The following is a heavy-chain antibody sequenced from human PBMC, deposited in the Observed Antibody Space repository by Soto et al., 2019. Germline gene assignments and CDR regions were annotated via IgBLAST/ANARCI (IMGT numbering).Heavy chain of an antibody. V-gene: IGHV3-23*01. J-gene: IGHJ4*02. Sequence: EVQLLESGGGLVQPGGSLRLSCAASGFTFSNYAMSWVRQAPGKGLEWVSAISGSGDSTYYADSVKGRFTISRDQSKNTLFLHMHSLGAEDTALYYCAKDEAAELLFGVVTISRFDSWGQGTLVTVSS. CDR2: ISGSGDST. D-gene: IGHD3-3*01. CDR1: GFTFSNYA. CDR3: AKDEAAELLFGVVTISRFDS.